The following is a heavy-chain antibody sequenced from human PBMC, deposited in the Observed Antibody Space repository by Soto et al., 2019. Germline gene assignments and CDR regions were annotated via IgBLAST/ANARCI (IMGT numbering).Heavy chain of an antibody. CDR2: MNPNSGNT. Sequence: ASVKVSCKASGYTFTSYSISWVRQATGQGLEWMGWMNPNSGNTGYAQKFQGRVTMTRNTSISTAYMELSSLRSEDTAVYYCARTNIVVVVADAVFAFDIWGQGTMVTVSS. V-gene: IGHV1-8*02. CDR1: GYTFTSYS. CDR3: ARTNIVVVVADAVFAFDI. D-gene: IGHD2-15*01. J-gene: IGHJ3*02.